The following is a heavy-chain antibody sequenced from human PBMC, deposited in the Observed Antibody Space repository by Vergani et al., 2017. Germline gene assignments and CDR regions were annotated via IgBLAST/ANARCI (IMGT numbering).Heavy chain of an antibody. Sequence: EVQLVESGGGLVQPGGSLRLSCAASGFTFSSYWMSWVRQAPGKGLEWVSTLSASDRRTHYADSVKGRFTISRDNSKNNLFLHMNSLRPEDTAVYYCAKVGRSEVAGTFGAFDIWGQGTMVTVSS. V-gene: IGHV3-23*04. CDR2: LSASDRRT. J-gene: IGHJ3*02. CDR1: GFTFSSYW. D-gene: IGHD6-19*01. CDR3: AKVGRSEVAGTFGAFDI.